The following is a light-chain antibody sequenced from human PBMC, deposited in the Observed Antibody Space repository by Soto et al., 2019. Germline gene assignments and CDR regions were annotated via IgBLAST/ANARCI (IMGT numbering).Light chain of an antibody. CDR3: SSYTSSTTLYV. V-gene: IGLV2-14*01. CDR2: EVS. J-gene: IGLJ1*01. CDR1: SSDVGGYNY. Sequence: QSVLTQPASVSGSPGQSITISCTGTSSDVGGYNYVSWYQQHPGKAPKLMIYEVSNRPSGVSNRFSVSKSGNTASLTISGLQAEDEGDYYCSSYTSSTTLYVFGTGPKLTVL.